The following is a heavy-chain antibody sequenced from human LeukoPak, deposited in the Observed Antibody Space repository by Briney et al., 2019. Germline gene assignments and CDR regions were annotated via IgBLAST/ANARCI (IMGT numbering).Heavy chain of an antibody. Sequence: GGSLRLSCAASGLTISSYAMSWVRQAPGKGLEWVSGISGNGANTYYADSVKGRFTISRDNSKNTLYLQMNSLRAEDTAVYYCANTFNFDYWGKGTLVTVSS. V-gene: IGHV3-23*01. CDR1: GLTISSYA. CDR3: ANTFNFDY. CDR2: ISGNGANT. J-gene: IGHJ4*02.